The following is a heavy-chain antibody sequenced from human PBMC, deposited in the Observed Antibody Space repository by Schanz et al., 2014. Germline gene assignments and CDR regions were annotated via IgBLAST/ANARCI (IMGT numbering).Heavy chain of an antibody. D-gene: IGHD3-3*01. V-gene: IGHV3-74*01. CDR3: VRDSFFAFDY. J-gene: IGHJ4*02. CDR1: GFTFSSYW. Sequence: EVQLLESGGGLVQPGGSLRLSCVASGFTFSSYWKHWVRQVPGKGLVWVSRIKSDGSSTSYADSVKGRFTISRDNAKNTLYLQMNSLRAEDTAVYYCVRDSFFAFDYWGQGTLVTVSS. CDR2: IKSDGSST.